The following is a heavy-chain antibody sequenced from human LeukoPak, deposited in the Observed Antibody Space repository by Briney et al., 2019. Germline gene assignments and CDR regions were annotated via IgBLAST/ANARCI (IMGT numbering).Heavy chain of an antibody. CDR1: GFTFDDYA. CDR3: AKGPHYYGSGSLYNFDY. CDR2: ISWNSGSI. J-gene: IGHJ4*02. Sequence: GGSLRLSCAASGFTFDDYAMHWVRQAPGKGLEWVSGISWNSGSIDYADSAKGRFTISRDNAKNSLFLQMNSLRTEDTALYYCAKGPHYYGSGSLYNFDYWGQGTLVTVSS. V-gene: IGHV3-9*01. D-gene: IGHD3-10*01.